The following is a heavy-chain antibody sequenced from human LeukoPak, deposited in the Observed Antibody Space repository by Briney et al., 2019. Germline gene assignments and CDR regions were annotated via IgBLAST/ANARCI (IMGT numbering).Heavy chain of an antibody. V-gene: IGHV4-39*02. J-gene: IGHJ4*02. D-gene: IGHD2-2*01. Sequence: NPSETLSLTCTVSGGSISSSSYYWGWIRQPPGKGLEWIGSIYYSGSTYYNPSLNSRVTISVDTSKNQFSLKLSSVTAADTAVYYCARDMHSSFEYWGQGTLVSVSS. CDR3: ARDMHSSFEY. CDR2: IYYSGST. CDR1: GGSISSSSYY.